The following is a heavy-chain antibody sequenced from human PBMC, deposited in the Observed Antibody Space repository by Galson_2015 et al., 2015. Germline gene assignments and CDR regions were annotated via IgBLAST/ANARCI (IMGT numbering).Heavy chain of an antibody. Sequence: SLRLSCAASGFTFNNAWMSWVRQAPGRGLEWVGRVKSKTDSGTRDYGAPVKGRFSISRDDSKNTLYLQMNSLRTEDTAVYYCTAGVGTSDHDPWGQGTLVTVSS. D-gene: IGHD4-23*01. J-gene: IGHJ5*02. CDR3: TAGVGTSDHDP. CDR1: GFTFNNAW. CDR2: VKSKTDSGTR. V-gene: IGHV3-15*01.